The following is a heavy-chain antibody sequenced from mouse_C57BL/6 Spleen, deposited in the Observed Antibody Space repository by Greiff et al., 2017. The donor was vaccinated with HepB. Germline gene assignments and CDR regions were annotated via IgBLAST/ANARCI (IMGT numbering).Heavy chain of an antibody. Sequence: DVKLVESGPGLVKPSQSLSLTCSVTGYSITSGYYWNWIRQFPGNKLEWMGYISYDGSNNYNPSLKNRISITRDTSKNQFFLKLNSVTTEDTATYYCARDRNRGDAMDYWGQGTSVTVSS. V-gene: IGHV3-6*01. CDR1: GYSITSGYY. CDR2: ISYDGSN. CDR3: ARDRNRGDAMDY. D-gene: IGHD5-2*01. J-gene: IGHJ4*01.